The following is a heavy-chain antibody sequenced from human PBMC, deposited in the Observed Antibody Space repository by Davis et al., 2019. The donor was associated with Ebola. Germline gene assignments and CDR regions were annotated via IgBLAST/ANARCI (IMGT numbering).Heavy chain of an antibody. J-gene: IGHJ6*03. V-gene: IGHV3-48*02. CDR2: ISSSSSTI. Sequence: PGGSLRLSCAASGFTFSSYSMNWVRQAPGKGLEWVSYISSSSSTIYYADSVKGRFTISRDNAKNSLYLQMNSLRDEDTAVYYCARGRRGDGDKPPYYYYMDVWGKGTTVTVSS. D-gene: IGHD4-17*01. CDR3: ARGRRGDGDKPPYYYYMDV. CDR1: GFTFSSYS.